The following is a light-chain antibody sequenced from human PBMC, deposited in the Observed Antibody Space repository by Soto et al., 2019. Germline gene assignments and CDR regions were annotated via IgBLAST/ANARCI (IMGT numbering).Light chain of an antibody. Sequence: DIQMTQSPSSLSASVGDRVTITCRASQGIRSDLGWYQQKPGQAPKRLIYAVYTLQNGVPSRFSGGGSGTEFTLTISSLQPEDFATYCCLQHNSYPWTFGQGTKVEIK. V-gene: IGKV1-17*01. CDR3: LQHNSYPWT. CDR1: QGIRSD. CDR2: AVY. J-gene: IGKJ1*01.